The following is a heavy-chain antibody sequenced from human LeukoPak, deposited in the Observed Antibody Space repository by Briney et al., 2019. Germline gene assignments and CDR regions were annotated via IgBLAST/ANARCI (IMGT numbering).Heavy chain of an antibody. CDR1: GGSFSGYY. J-gene: IGHJ3*02. V-gene: IGHV4-34*01. CDR3: ARHRYYYDSSGYYQRNAWDDAFDI. CDR2: IYYSGST. D-gene: IGHD3-22*01. Sequence: SETLSLTCAVYGGSFSGYYWSWIRQPPGKGLEWIGSIYYSGSTYYNPSLKSRVTISVDTSKNQFSLKLSSVTAADTAVYYCARHRYYYDSSGYYQRNAWDDAFDIWGQGTMVTVSS.